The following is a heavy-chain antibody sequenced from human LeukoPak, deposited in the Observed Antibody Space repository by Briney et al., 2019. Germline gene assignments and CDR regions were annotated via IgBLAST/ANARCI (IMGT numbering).Heavy chain of an antibody. V-gene: IGHV4-38-2*01. CDR2: IYHSGNT. J-gene: IGHJ4*02. D-gene: IGHD6-13*01. Sequence: SETLSLTCAVSGYSISSGDYWGWVRQPPGNGLEWIANIYHSGNTYYNPSLNNRVAISVDTSMNHFSLKLTSVTAADTAVYYCTTLIAAPGSGAPFDYWGQGILVTVSS. CDR3: TTLIAAPGSGAPFDY. CDR1: GYSISSGDY.